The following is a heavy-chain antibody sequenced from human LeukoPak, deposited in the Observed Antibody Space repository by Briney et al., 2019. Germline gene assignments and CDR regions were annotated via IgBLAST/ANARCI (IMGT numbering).Heavy chain of an antibody. CDR3: ARDVGPRDSSGWYFDY. V-gene: IGHV1-3*01. CDR1: GYTFTSYA. D-gene: IGHD6-19*01. J-gene: IGHJ4*02. CDR2: INAGNGNT. Sequence: PGASVKVSCKASGYTFTSYAMHWVRQAPGQRLEWMGWINAGNGNTKYSQKFQGRVTITRDTSASTAYMELSSLRSEDTAVYYCARDVGPRDSSGWYFDYWGQGTLVTVSS.